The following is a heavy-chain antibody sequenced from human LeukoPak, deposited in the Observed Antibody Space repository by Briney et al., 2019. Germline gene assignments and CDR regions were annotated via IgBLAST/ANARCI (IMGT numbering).Heavy chain of an antibody. J-gene: IGHJ4*02. CDR3: AKDLLYSDVWGSYRPNPLDY. D-gene: IGHD3-16*02. Sequence: GGSLRLSCEASGFTFSSYGMHWVRQAPGKGLEWVAFIRYDGSNKYYADSVKGRFTISRDNSKNTLYLQMNSLRAEDTAVYYCAKDLLYSDVWGSYRPNPLDYWGQGTLVTVSS. V-gene: IGHV3-30*02. CDR2: IRYDGSNK. CDR1: GFTFSSYG.